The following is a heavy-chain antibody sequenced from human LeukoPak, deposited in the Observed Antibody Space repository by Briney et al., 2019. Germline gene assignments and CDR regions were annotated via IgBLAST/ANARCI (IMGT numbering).Heavy chain of an antibody. CDR2: VSGSGGTK. D-gene: IGHD4-17*01. CDR1: GFTFGRHW. J-gene: IGHJ3*02. V-gene: IGHV3-23*01. CDR3: AKDKATVTTRAFDI. Sequence: GGSLRLSCAASGFTFGRHWMNWVRQAPGKGLEWVSAVSGSGGTKYYADSVKGRFTISRDNSKNTLYLQMNSLRAEDTAVYYCAKDKATVTTRAFDIWGQGTMVTASS.